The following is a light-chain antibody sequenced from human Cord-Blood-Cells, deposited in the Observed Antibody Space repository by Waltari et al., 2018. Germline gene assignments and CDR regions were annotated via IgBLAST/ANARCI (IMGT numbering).Light chain of an antibody. CDR3: AAWDDSLSGWV. CDR1: SPNIGSNY. V-gene: IGLV1-47*01. J-gene: IGLJ3*02. Sequence: QSVLTQPPSASATPGQRVTIPCSGSSPNIGSNYVYLYQQLPGTAPKLPIYRKKQRPSGVPDRFSGSKSGTSASLAISGLRSEDEADYYCAAWDDSLSGWVFGGGTKLTVL. CDR2: RKK.